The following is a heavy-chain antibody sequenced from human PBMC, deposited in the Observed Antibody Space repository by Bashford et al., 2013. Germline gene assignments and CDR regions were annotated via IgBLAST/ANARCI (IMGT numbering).Heavy chain of an antibody. CDR1: GGTFSSYA. CDR3: ATLRSYKVVAAYADAFDI. J-gene: IGHJ3*02. V-gene: IGHV1-69*13. D-gene: IGHD2-15*01. CDR2: IIPIFGTA. Sequence: SVKVSCKASGGTFSSYAISWVRQAPGQGLEWMGGIIPIFGTANYAQKFQGRVTITADESTSTAYMELSSLRSEDTAVYYCATLRSYKVVAAYADAFDIWGQGTMVTVSS.